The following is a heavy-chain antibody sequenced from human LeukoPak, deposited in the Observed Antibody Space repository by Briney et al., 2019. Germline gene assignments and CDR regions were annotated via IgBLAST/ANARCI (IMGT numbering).Heavy chain of an antibody. CDR1: GYTITTYS. J-gene: IGHJ6*02. Sequence: GASVNVSCKASGYTITTYSMHWVRQAPGQGLEWMAIINLSGGSTDYTQKFQGRVTMTRDTSTSTAYMELSSLRSEDTAVYYCVRHNHMDVWGQGTTVTVSS. CDR3: VRHNHMDV. CDR2: INLSGGST. V-gene: IGHV1-46*01.